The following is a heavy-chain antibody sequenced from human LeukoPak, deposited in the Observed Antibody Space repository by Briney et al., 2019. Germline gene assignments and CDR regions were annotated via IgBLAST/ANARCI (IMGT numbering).Heavy chain of an antibody. V-gene: IGHV3-23*01. Sequence: GGSLRLSCAASGFTFSNYGMSWVRQAPGKGLEWVSAISGSGSNTYYADSVKGRFTISRDNSKNTLYLQMNSLRAEDTAVYYCASSSGWYFPFRYWGQGTLVTVSS. CDR3: ASSSGWYFPFRY. CDR2: ISGSGSNT. J-gene: IGHJ4*02. D-gene: IGHD6-19*01. CDR1: GFTFSNYG.